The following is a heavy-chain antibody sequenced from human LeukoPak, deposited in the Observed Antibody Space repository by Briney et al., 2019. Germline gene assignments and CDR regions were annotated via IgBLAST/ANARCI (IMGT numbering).Heavy chain of an antibody. Sequence: SETLSLTCTVSGGSISSYYWSWIRQPPGKGLEWIGYIYYSGSTNYNPSLKSRVTISVDTSKNQFSLKLSSVTAADTAVYYCATTSILTMVRGVFDYWGQGTLVTASS. CDR1: GGSISSYY. J-gene: IGHJ4*02. CDR3: ATTSILTMVRGVFDY. D-gene: IGHD3-10*01. V-gene: IGHV4-59*01. CDR2: IYYSGST.